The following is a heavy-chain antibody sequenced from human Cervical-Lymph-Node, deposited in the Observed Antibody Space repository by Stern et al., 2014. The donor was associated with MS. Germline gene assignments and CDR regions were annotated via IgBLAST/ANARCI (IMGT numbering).Heavy chain of an antibody. Sequence: VHLVESGGGVVQPERSLRLSCAASGFDFRIYGMQWVRQTPGQGLEWGAVIWFDGSNKNYADAVKGRFTISRDNSKNTLYLQMNSLRAADTAVYYCARVPSGWQTGFDYWGQGTLVTVSS. J-gene: IGHJ4*02. D-gene: IGHD6-19*01. CDR3: ARVPSGWQTGFDY. V-gene: IGHV3-33*01. CDR1: GFDFRIYG. CDR2: IWFDGSNK.